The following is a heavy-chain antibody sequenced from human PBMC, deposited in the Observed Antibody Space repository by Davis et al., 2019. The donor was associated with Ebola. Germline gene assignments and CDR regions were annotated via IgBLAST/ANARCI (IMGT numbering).Heavy chain of an antibody. J-gene: IGHJ4*02. CDR2: IKEDGSEK. CDR3: ARGSPMIVVVTYDSDY. CDR1: GFTFGGYW. Sequence: PGGSLRLSCAASGFTFGGYWMRWVRQAPGKGLEWMASIKEDGSEKYYVDSVKGRFTISRDNAKNLLYLQMNSLRAEDTAVYYCARGSPMIVVVTYDSDYWGQGTLVTVSS. D-gene: IGHD3-22*01. V-gene: IGHV3-7*01.